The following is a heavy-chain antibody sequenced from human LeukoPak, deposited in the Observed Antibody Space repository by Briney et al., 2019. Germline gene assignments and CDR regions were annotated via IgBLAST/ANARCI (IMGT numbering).Heavy chain of an antibody. CDR3: VKEIDTLGTNAFDI. V-gene: IGHV3-43*02. D-gene: IGHD2-15*01. CDR2: ISGDGVKT. Sequence: PGGSLRLSCAASGFSFYDYPMHWVRQAPGKGLEWVSPISGDGVKTYYADSVRGRFTISRDNSKDSLYLQMNSLRTEDTAMYYCVKEIDTLGTNAFDIWGQGTMVTVSS. J-gene: IGHJ3*02. CDR1: GFSFYDYP.